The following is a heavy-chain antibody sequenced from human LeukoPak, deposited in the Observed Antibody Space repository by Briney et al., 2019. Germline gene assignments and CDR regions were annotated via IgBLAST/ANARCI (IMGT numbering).Heavy chain of an antibody. V-gene: IGHV1-69*04. Sequence: SVKVSCKASGYTFTSYDINWVRQAPGQGLEWMGRIIPILGIANYAQKFQGRVTITADKSTSTAYMELSSLRSEDTAVYYCARGYCSSTSCYSYYYYYMDVWGKGTTVTVSS. CDR2: IIPILGIA. CDR3: ARGYCSSTSCYSYYYYYMDV. D-gene: IGHD2-2*02. J-gene: IGHJ6*03. CDR1: GYTFTSYD.